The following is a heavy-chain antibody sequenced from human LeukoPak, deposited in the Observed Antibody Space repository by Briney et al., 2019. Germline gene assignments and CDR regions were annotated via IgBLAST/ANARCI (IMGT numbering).Heavy chain of an antibody. CDR2: ISSNGGST. V-gene: IGHV3-64D*06. Sequence: PGGSLRLSCAASGFTFSSYAMHWVRHAPGKGLEYVSAISSNGGSTYYADSVKGRFTISRDNSKNTLYLQMSSLRAEDTAVYYCVKFVDIVATPYYYGMDVWGQGTTVTVSS. CDR1: GFTFSSYA. D-gene: IGHD5-12*01. CDR3: VKFVDIVATPYYYGMDV. J-gene: IGHJ6*02.